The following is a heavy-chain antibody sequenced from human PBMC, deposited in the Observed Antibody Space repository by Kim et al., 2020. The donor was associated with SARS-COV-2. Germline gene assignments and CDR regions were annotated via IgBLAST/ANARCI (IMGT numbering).Heavy chain of an antibody. CDR3: ARIMGLREDYYYYYGMDV. Sequence: SGPTLVNPTQTLTLTCTFSGFSLSTSGMCVSWIRQPPGKALEWLALIDWDDDKYYSTSLKTRLTISKDTSKNQVVLTMTNMDPVDTATYYCARIMGLREDYYYYYGMDVWGQGTTVTVSS. CDR2: IDWDDDK. D-gene: IGHD5-12*01. CDR1: GFSLSTSGMC. J-gene: IGHJ6*02. V-gene: IGHV2-70*01.